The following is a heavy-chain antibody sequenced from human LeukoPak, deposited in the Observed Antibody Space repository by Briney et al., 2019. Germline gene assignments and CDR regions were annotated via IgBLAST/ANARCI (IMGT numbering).Heavy chain of an antibody. CDR1: GGTFSSYA. V-gene: IGHV1-69*05. J-gene: IGHJ4*02. Sequence: GSSVKVSCKASGGTFSSYAISWVRQAPGQGLEWMGGIIPIFGTANYAQKFQGRVTITTDESTSTAYMELSSLRSEDTAVYYCARVHPHTSYSSSHPFDYWGQGTLVTVSS. CDR3: ARVHPHTSYSSSHPFDY. D-gene: IGHD6-6*01. CDR2: IIPIFGTA.